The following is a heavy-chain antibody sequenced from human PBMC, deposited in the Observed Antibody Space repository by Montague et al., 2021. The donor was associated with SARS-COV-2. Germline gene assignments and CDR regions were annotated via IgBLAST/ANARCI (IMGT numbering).Heavy chain of an antibody. V-gene: IGHV4-34*01. CDR1: RGSFSNYY. J-gene: IGHJ3*02. CDR2: INQGGAP. CDR3: ARGRPVQGSFRHFDSISSGALDI. Sequence: SETLSLTYAVSRGSFSNYYWTWIRQSPGKGLEWIGEINQGGAPNXTPSLKSRVTISLDTSKKQISLKLNSVTVADTAVFFCARGRPVQGSFRHFDSISSGALDIWAQGSLVIVSS. D-gene: IGHD3-9*01.